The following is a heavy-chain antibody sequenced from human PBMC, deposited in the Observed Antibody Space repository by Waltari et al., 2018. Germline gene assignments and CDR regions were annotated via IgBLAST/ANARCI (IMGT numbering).Heavy chain of an antibody. CDR2: MSYDGFSK. J-gene: IGHJ4*02. D-gene: IGHD2-2*01. Sequence: VESGGGVVQPGGSLRLSCATPEFPFGPSIINWVRQAPGKGLEWVSAMSYDGFSKYYADSVKGRFTIARDNSKNTVYLEINSLRPEDTAVYYCAREGGTSGYSGFVDYWGQGTQVTVSS. CDR1: EFPFGPSI. V-gene: IGHV3-30*01. CDR3: AREGGTSGYSGFVDY.